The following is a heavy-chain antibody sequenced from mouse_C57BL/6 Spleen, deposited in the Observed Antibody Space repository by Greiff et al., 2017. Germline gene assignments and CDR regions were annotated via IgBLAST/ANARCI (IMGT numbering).Heavy chain of an antibody. D-gene: IGHD3-2*02. J-gene: IGHJ3*01. CDR1: GYTFTSYW. CDR2: IYPGSGST. Sequence: QVQLQQPGAELVKPGASVKMSCKASGYTFTSYWITWVKQRPGQGLEWIGDIYPGSGSTNYNEKFKSKATLTVDTSSSTAYMQLSSLTSADSAVYYCARKGAHATSCFAYWGQGTPVTVSA. CDR3: ARKGAHATSCFAY. V-gene: IGHV1-55*01.